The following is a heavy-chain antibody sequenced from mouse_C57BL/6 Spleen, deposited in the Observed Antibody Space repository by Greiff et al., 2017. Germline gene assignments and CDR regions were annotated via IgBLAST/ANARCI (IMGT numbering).Heavy chain of an antibody. Sequence: VQLQQSVAELVRPGASVKLSCTASGFNIKNTYMHWVKQRPEQGLEWIGRIDPANGNTKYAPKFQGKATITADTSSNTAYLQLSSLTSEDTAIYYCARDYYCSSYGRYFDVWGTGTTVTVSS. D-gene: IGHD1-1*01. V-gene: IGHV14-3*01. CDR3: ARDYYCSSYGRYFDV. J-gene: IGHJ1*03. CDR1: GFNIKNTY. CDR2: IDPANGNT.